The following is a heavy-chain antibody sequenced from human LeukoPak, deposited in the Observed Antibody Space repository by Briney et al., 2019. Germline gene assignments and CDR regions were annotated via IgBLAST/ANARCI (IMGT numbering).Heavy chain of an antibody. J-gene: IGHJ4*02. CDR3: AREHYYDSSGYYYGY. V-gene: IGHV3-11*04. CDR2: ISSSGSTI. Sequence: GGSLRLSCAASGFTFSDYYMSWIRQAPGKGLEWVSYISSSGSTIYYADSVKGRFTISRDNAKNSLYLQMNSLRAEDTAVYYCAREHYYDSSGYYYGYWGQGTLVTVSS. CDR1: GFTFSDYY. D-gene: IGHD3-22*01.